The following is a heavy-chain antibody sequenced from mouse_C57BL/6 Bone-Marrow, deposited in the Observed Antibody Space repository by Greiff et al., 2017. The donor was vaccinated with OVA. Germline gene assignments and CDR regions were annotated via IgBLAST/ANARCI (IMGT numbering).Heavy chain of an antibody. CDR2: IYPGGGYT. Sequence: VQLVESGAELVRPGTSVKMSCKASGYTFTNYWIGWAKQRPGHGLEWIGDIYPGGGYTNYNEKFKGKATLTADKSSSTAYMQFSSLTSEDSAIYYCARSRYYGSSSYYFDYWGQGTTLTVSS. J-gene: IGHJ2*01. V-gene: IGHV1-63*01. CDR3: ARSRYYGSSSYYFDY. CDR1: GYTFTNYW. D-gene: IGHD1-1*01.